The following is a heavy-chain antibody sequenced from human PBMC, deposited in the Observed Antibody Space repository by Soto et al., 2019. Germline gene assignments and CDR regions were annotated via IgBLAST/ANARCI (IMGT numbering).Heavy chain of an antibody. J-gene: IGHJ4*02. Sequence: ASVKVSCKASGYTFTSYDINWVRQATGQGPEWMGWMNPNSGNTGYAQKFQGRVTMTRNTSISTAYMELSSLRSEDTAVYYCARGGRYFDWLFTLNEYYFDYWGQGTLVTVSS. D-gene: IGHD3-9*01. CDR3: ARGGRYFDWLFTLNEYYFDY. CDR1: GYTFTSYD. V-gene: IGHV1-8*01. CDR2: MNPNSGNT.